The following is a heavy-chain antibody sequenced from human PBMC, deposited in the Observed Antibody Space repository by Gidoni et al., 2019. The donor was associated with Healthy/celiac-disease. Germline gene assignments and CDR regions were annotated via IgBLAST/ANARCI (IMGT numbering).Heavy chain of an antibody. V-gene: IGHV3-9*01. Sequence: EVQLVESGGGLVQPGRSLRLSCAASGFTFDDYAMHWVRQAQGKGLELVSGISWNSGSIGYADSVKGRFTISRDNAKNSLYLQMNSLRAEDTALYYCAKGPTYYYDSSGYYYLGGYFDYWGQGTLVTVSS. CDR3: AKGPTYYYDSSGYYYLGGYFDY. CDR1: GFTFDDYA. D-gene: IGHD3-22*01. CDR2: ISWNSGSI. J-gene: IGHJ4*02.